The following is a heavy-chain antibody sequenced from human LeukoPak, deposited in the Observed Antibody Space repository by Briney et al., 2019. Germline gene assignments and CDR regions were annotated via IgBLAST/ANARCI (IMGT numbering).Heavy chain of an antibody. CDR1: GYSISSDYY. Sequence: PSETLSLTCTVSGYSISSDYYWGWIRQPPGKGLEWIGSIHHSGRTYYNPSLKSRVTISVDTSKNQFSLKLSSVTATDTAVYYCVRLPMVRGIIGYFDYWGQGSLVTISS. CDR2: IHHSGRT. CDR3: VRLPMVRGIIGYFDY. J-gene: IGHJ4*02. D-gene: IGHD3-10*01. V-gene: IGHV4-38-2*02.